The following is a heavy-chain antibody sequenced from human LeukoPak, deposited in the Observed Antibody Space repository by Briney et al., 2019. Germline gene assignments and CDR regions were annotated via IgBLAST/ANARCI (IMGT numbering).Heavy chain of an antibody. CDR3: ARDESLDY. CDR2: ISYDGNQN. CDR1: GFTFSRYA. V-gene: IGHV3-30*01. J-gene: IGHJ4*02. Sequence: GGSLRLSCAASGFTFSRYAMHWVRQAPGKGLEWVAVISYDGNQNYYADSVKGRFTISRDSSKSTLYLQMNSQRVEDTAVYYCARDESLDYWGQGTLVTVSS.